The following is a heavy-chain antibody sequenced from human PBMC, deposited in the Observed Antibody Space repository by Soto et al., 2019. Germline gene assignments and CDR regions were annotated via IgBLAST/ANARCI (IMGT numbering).Heavy chain of an antibody. CDR3: VSQRTTVPTQAYFDY. CDR2: VYYRGRS. J-gene: IGHJ4*02. D-gene: IGHD4-17*01. CDR1: GGSVTNSSYY. Sequence: SETLSLTCTVSGGSVTNSSYYWGWIRQSPGKGLEWIGSVYYRGRSYSKSSVKSRVTISVDTSKNRFSLSLNSVTASDTAVFFCVSQRTTVPTQAYFDYWGPGALVTVSS. V-gene: IGHV4-39*01.